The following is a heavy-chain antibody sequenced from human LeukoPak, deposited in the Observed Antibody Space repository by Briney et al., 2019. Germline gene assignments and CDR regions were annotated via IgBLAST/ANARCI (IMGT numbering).Heavy chain of an antibody. D-gene: IGHD3-3*01. CDR2: ISSSSSYI. CDR3: ARDFNYDFWSGYYPDY. CDR1: GFTFSSYS. J-gene: IGHJ4*02. V-gene: IGHV3-21*01. Sequence: GGSLGLSCAASGFTFSSYSMNWVRQAPGKGLEWVSSISSSSSYIYYADSVKGRFTISRDNAKNSLYLQMNSLRAEDTAVYYCARDFNYDFWSGYYPDYWGQGTLVTVSS.